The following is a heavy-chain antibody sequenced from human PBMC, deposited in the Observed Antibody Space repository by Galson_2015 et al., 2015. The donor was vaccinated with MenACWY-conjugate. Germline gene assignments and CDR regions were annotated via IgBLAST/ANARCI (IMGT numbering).Heavy chain of an antibody. Sequence: SETLSLTCTVSGGSISSYYWSWIRQPPGKGLEWIGYIYYSGSTNYNPSLKSRVTISVDTSKNQFSLKLSSVTAADTAVYYCARRLNLRRPVDYWGQGTLVTVAS. J-gene: IGHJ4*02. CDR2: IYYSGST. V-gene: IGHV4-59*08. D-gene: IGHD1-14*01. CDR1: GGSISSYY. CDR3: ARRLNLRRPVDY.